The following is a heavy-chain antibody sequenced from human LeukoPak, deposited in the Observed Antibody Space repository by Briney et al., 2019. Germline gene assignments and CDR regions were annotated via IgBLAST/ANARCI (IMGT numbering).Heavy chain of an antibody. CDR2: MNPNSGNT. CDR3: ARDGDYYGSGNFDC. D-gene: IGHD3-10*01. CDR1: GYTFTSYD. J-gene: IGHJ4*02. Sequence: ASVKVPCKASGYTFTSYDINWVRQAPGQGLEWVGWMNPNSGNTGYAQKFQGRVTITRDTSRGTAYMELSSLRSEDTAIYYCARDGDYYGSGNFDCWGQGTLVTVSS. V-gene: IGHV1-8*03.